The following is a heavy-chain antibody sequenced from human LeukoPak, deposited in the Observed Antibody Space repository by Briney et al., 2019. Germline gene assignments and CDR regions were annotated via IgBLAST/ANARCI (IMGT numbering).Heavy chain of an antibody. V-gene: IGHV3-74*01. CDR1: GFTFSSYW. CDR2: INSDGSST. J-gene: IGHJ6*02. CDR3: ARSPTYYYGMDV. Sequence: PGGSLRLSCAASGFTFSSYWMHWVRQAPGKGLVWVSRINSDGSSTSYADSVKGRFTISRDNSKNTLYLQMNSLRAEDTAVYYCARSPTYYYGMDVWGQGTTVTVSS.